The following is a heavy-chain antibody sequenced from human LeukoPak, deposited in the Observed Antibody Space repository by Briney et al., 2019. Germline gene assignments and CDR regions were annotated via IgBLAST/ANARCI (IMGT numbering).Heavy chain of an antibody. J-gene: IGHJ4*02. D-gene: IGHD6-6*01. V-gene: IGHV4-59*01. CDR1: GGSISSYY. CDR2: VYYSGST. CDR3: ARSSIAAPPDY. Sequence: SETLSLTCTVSGGSISSYYWSWIRQPPGKGLEWIGYVYYSGSTNYNPSLKSRVTISVDTSKNQFSLKLSSVTAADTAVYYCARSSIAAPPDYWGQGTLVTVSS.